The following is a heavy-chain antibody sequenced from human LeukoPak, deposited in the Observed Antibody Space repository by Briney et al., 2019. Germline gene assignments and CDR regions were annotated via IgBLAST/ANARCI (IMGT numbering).Heavy chain of an antibody. J-gene: IGHJ3*02. Sequence: GESLKISCQASGYSFTNYWIGWVRQMPGKGLEWMGIIYPGDSDTRYSPSFQGQVTLSADNSISTAYLQLSSLKASDTAMYYCARQSTWNDLSSPFNIWGQGTMVTVPP. CDR2: IYPGDSDT. CDR3: ARQSTWNDLSSPFNI. D-gene: IGHD1-1*01. V-gene: IGHV5-51*01. CDR1: GYSFTNYW.